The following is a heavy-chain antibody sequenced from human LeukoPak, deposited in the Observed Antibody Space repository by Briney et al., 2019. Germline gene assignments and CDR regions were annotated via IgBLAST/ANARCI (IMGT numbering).Heavy chain of an antibody. J-gene: IGHJ4*02. CDR3: ARALVPYYYDSSGYYPDY. CDR2: ISYDGSNK. V-gene: IGHV3-30*04. Sequence: PGGSLRLSCAASGFTFSSYAMHWVRQAPGKGLEWVAVISYDGSNKYYADSVKGRFTISRDNSKNTLYLQMNSLRAEDTAVYYCARALVPYYYDSSGYYPDYWGQGTLVTVSS. D-gene: IGHD3-22*01. CDR1: GFTFSSYA.